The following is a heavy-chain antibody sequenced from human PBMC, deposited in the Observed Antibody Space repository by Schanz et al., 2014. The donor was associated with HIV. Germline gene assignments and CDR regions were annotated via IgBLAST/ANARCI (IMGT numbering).Heavy chain of an antibody. Sequence: VQLVESGGGLVQPGGSLRLSCTVSGFTFSRSAMTWVRQAPGKGLEWVTVIWYDGSSKYYADSVKGRLTISRDNSENTLYLQMNSLRAEDTAVYYCAKSRGDSWPYGMDVWGQGTTVTVSS. CDR3: AKSRGDSWPYGMDV. V-gene: IGHV3-33*03. D-gene: IGHD4-17*01. CDR2: IWYDGSSK. J-gene: IGHJ6*02. CDR1: GFTFSRSA.